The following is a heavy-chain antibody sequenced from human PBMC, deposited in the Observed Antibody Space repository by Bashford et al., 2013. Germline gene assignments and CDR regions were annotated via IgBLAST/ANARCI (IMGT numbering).Heavy chain of an antibody. CDR1: GFTFRSYS. Sequence: GGPVRLSCVASGFTFRSYSINWVRPGSREGPGVGRHPLVGSSTYIYYTDSVRGRFTVSRDNAKNSVYLQMNSLRVEDTAVFYCARADCRGGDCAIDRWGQGTLVTVSS. CDR3: ARADCRGGDCAIDR. CDR2: LVGSSTYI. V-gene: IGHV3-21*06. D-gene: IGHD2-21*02. J-gene: IGHJ5*02.